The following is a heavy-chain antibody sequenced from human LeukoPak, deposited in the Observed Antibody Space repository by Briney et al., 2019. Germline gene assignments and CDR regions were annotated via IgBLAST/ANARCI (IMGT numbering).Heavy chain of an antibody. V-gene: IGHV3-30*02. Sequence: PGGSLRLSCAASGFTFSSYGMHWVRQAPGKGLEWVAFIRYDGSNKYYADSVKGRFSISRDKSKNTLYLQMSSLKDEDTAVYYCVKDRGIRGRFCSSVSCPIGAFDIWGQGTMVTVAS. CDR3: VKDRGIRGRFCSSVSCPIGAFDI. CDR1: GFTFSSYG. J-gene: IGHJ3*02. CDR2: IRYDGSNK. D-gene: IGHD2-15*01.